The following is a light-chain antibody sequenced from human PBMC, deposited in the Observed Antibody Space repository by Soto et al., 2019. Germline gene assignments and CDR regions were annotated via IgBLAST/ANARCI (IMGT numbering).Light chain of an antibody. CDR2: LNSDGSH. J-gene: IGLJ1*01. Sequence: QPVLTQSPSASASLGASVKLTCTLSSGHSSYAIAWHQQQPEKGPRYLMKLNSDGSHSKGDGIPDRFSGSSSGAARYLTISSLEAEDEADYYCQTGGTGIRVFGTGTKLTVL. CDR3: QTGGTGIRV. V-gene: IGLV4-69*01. CDR1: SGHSSYA.